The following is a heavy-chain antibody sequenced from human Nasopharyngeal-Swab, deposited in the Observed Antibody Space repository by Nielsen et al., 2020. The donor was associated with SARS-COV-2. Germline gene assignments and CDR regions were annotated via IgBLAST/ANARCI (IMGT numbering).Heavy chain of an antibody. CDR2: IRYDGSNK. V-gene: IGHV3-30*02. D-gene: IGHD7-27*01. CDR1: GFTFSSYG. J-gene: IGHJ3*02. Sequence: GESLKISCAASGFTFSSYGMHWVRQAPGKGLEWMAFIRYDGSNKYYEDSVKGRFTISRDNSKNTLYLQMNSLRAEDTAVYYWARTRVNWGSLLGAFDIWGQGTMVTVSS. CDR3: ARTRVNWGSLLGAFDI.